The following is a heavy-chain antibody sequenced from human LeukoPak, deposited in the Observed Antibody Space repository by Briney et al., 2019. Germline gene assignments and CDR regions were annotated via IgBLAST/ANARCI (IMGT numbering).Heavy chain of an antibody. V-gene: IGHV3-30*18. CDR1: GFTFGSYG. D-gene: IGHD3-16*01. CDR2: ISYDGSNK. Sequence: PGGSLRLSCAASGFTFGSYGMHWVRQAPGKGLEWVAVISYDGSNKYYADSVKGRFTISRDNSKNTLYLQMNSLRAEDTAVYYCAKLLGPYYYYYGMDVWGQGTTVTVSS. J-gene: IGHJ6*02. CDR3: AKLLGPYYYYYGMDV.